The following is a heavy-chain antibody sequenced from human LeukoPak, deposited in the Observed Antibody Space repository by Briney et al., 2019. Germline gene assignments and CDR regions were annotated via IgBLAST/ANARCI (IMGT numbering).Heavy chain of an antibody. V-gene: IGHV4-39*07. J-gene: IGHJ5*02. CDR1: GGSISSSSFY. Sequence: SETLSLTCTVSGGSISSSSFYWGWMRQPPGKGLEWIGSIYYGGSTYYNPSLKSRLTISVDTSRNQFSLKLSSVTAADTAVYYCARDPPFGWFDPWGQGTLVTVSS. CDR2: IYYGGST. CDR3: ARDPPFGWFDP. D-gene: IGHD3-10*01.